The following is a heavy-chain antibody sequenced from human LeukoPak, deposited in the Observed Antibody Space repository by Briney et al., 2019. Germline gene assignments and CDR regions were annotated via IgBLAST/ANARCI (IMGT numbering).Heavy chain of an antibody. CDR3: ARTGNIVVVPDGIPFDY. CDR1: GYTFTSYG. J-gene: IGHJ4*02. Sequence: GASVKVSCKASGYTFTSYGISWVRQAPGQGLEWMGWISAYNGNTNYAQKLQGRVTMTTDTSTSTAYMELRSLRSDDTAVYYCARTGNIVVVPDGIPFDYWGQGTLVTVSS. CDR2: ISAYNGNT. V-gene: IGHV1-18*01. D-gene: IGHD2-2*01.